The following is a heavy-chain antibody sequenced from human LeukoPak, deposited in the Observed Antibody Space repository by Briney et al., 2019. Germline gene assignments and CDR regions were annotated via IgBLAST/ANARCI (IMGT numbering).Heavy chain of an antibody. CDR3: ARDTNTKN. D-gene: IGHD2-8*01. CDR2: ISYDGSNK. Sequence: PGRSLRLSCAASGFTFSSYAMHWVRQAPGKGLEWVAVISYDGSNKYYADSVKGRFTISRDNSKNTLYLQMNSLRAEDTAVYYCARDTNTKNWGQGTLVTVSS. CDR1: GFTFSSYA. V-gene: IGHV3-30-3*01. J-gene: IGHJ4*02.